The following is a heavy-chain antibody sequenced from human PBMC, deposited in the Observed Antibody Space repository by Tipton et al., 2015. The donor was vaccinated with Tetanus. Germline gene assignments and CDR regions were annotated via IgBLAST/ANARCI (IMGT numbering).Heavy chain of an antibody. CDR3: ARGGRAAPFDY. Sequence: TLSLTCTVSGGSISSSSYYWGWIRQPPGKGLEWIGSIYYSGSTYYNPSLKSRVTMSVDTSKNQFSLKLSSVTAADTAVYYCARGGRAAPFDYWGQGTLVTVSS. CDR1: GGSISSSSYY. J-gene: IGHJ4*02. D-gene: IGHD3-16*01. V-gene: IGHV4-39*07. CDR2: IYYSGST.